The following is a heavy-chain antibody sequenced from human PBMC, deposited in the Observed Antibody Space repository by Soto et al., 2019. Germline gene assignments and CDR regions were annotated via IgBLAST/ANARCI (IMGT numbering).Heavy chain of an antibody. CDR1: RGTFSIYT. V-gene: IGHV1-69*02. Sequence: QVQLVQSGAEVKKPGSSVKVSCKASRGTFSIYTISWVRQAPGQGLEWMGRIIPILGIANYAQKFQGRVTITADKSTSTAYMELSSLRSEDTAVYYCARAISINWSDPWGQGTLVTVSS. J-gene: IGHJ5*02. D-gene: IGHD3-3*02. CDR2: IIPILGIA. CDR3: ARAISINWSDP.